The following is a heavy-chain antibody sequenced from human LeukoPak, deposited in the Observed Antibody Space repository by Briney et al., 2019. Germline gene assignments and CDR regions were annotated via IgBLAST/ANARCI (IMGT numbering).Heavy chain of an antibody. Sequence: GGSLRLSCAASGFTFSSYAMSRVRQAPGKGLEWVGRIKSKTDGRTTDYAAPVKGRFTISRDDSKNTLYLQMNSLKTEDTAVYYCTTDLEYYYDSSQVDYWGQGTLVTVSS. CDR3: TTDLEYYYDSSQVDY. CDR1: GFTFSSYA. J-gene: IGHJ4*02. V-gene: IGHV3-15*01. CDR2: IKSKTDGRTT. D-gene: IGHD3-22*01.